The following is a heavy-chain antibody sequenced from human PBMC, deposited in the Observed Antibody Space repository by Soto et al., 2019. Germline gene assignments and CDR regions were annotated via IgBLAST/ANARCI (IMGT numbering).Heavy chain of an antibody. CDR2: ISSTTNYI. V-gene: IGHV3-21*06. Sequence: GGSLRLSCAASGCTFTRYSMNWVRHAPGKGLEWVSSISSTTNYIYYGDSMKGRFTISRDNAKNSLYLEMNSLRAEDTAVYYCARESEDLTSNFDYWGQGTLVTVSS. CDR3: ARESEDLTSNFDY. J-gene: IGHJ4*02. CDR1: GCTFTRYS.